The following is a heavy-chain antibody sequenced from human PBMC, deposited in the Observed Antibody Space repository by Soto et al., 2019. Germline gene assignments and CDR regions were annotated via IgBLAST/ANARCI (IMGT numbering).Heavy chain of an antibody. D-gene: IGHD2-2*01. V-gene: IGHV1-18*01. CDR1: GYTYSTCG. Sequence: VKCYCRSAGYTYSTCGIVWVRKTKGQGLEGMGWISAYNGNTNYAQKLQGRVTMTTDTSTSTAYMELRSLRSDDTAVYYCARVSAAIDAFDIWGQGTMVTVSS. J-gene: IGHJ3*02. CDR3: ARVSAAIDAFDI. CDR2: ISAYNGNT.